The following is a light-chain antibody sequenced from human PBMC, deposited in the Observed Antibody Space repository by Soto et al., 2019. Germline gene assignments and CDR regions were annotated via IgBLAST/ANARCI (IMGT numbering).Light chain of an antibody. V-gene: IGKV1-33*01. CDR1: HDITNY. Sequence: DIQMTQSPSFLSASVGDRVTITCQASHDITNYLNWYQQKSGKAPKLLLYDASNLETGVPSRFSGSGSGTHFTFTITSLQPEDFATYYCQQYDDLWTFGQGTKVDIK. CDR3: QQYDDLWT. J-gene: IGKJ1*01. CDR2: DAS.